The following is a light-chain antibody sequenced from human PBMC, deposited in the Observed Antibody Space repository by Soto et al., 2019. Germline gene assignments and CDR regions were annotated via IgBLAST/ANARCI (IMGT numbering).Light chain of an antibody. Sequence: QSALTQPASVSGSPGQSITISCTGTSSDVGGYKYVSWYQQHPGKAPKLMIYEVSNRPSGVSNRFSGSKSGSMASLTISGLQAEDEADYYCSSYTSSSPCVFGTGTKLTVL. CDR2: EVS. CDR1: SSDVGGYKY. V-gene: IGLV2-14*01. CDR3: SSYTSSSPCV. J-gene: IGLJ1*01.